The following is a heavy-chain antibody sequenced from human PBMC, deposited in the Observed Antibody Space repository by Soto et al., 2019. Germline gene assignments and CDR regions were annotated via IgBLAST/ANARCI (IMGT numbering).Heavy chain of an antibody. V-gene: IGHV3-30-3*01. J-gene: IGHJ5*02. D-gene: IGHD2-15*01. CDR2: ISYDGSNK. CDR3: ARSNLQVVVAAMSDNWFDP. Sequence: GGSLRLSCAASGFTFSSYAMHWVRQAPGKGLEWVAVISYDGSNKYYADSVKGRFTISRDNSKNTLYLQMNSLRAEDTAVYYCARSNLQVVVAAMSDNWFDPWGQGTLVTVSS. CDR1: GFTFSSYA.